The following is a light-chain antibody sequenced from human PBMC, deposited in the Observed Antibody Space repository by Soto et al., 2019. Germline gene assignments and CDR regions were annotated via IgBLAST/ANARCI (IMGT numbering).Light chain of an antibody. CDR1: QGISSY. CDR2: AAS. Sequence: DIQMTQSPSTLSASVGDRVTINCRASQGISSYLAWYQQKPGKAPKLLIYAASTLQSGVPSRFSGSGSGTDFTLTISCLQSEDFATYYCQQYYSYPRTFGQGTKVDIK. J-gene: IGKJ1*01. V-gene: IGKV1-9*01. CDR3: QQYYSYPRT.